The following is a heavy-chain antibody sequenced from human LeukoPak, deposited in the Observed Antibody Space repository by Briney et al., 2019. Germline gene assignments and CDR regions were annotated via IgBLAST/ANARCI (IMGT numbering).Heavy chain of an antibody. D-gene: IGHD3-22*01. CDR3: ARTCPYYYDSSGYPDY. V-gene: IGHV2-70*11. CDR1: GFSLRTSGMC. J-gene: IGHJ4*02. Sequence: SGPALVKPTPTLTLTCTFSGFSLRTSGMCVSWIRQPPGKALEWLARIDWDDDKYYSTSLKTRLTISKDTSKNQVVLTMTNMDPVDTATYYCARTCPYYYDSSGYPDYWGQGTLVTVSS. CDR2: IDWDDDK.